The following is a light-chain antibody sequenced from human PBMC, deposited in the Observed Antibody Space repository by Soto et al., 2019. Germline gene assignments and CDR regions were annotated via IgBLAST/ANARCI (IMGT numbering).Light chain of an antibody. J-gene: IGLJ1*01. CDR3: SSYTTSSTLYV. CDR2: EVS. V-gene: IGLV2-14*01. Sequence: QSALTQPASVSGSPGQSITISCSGTSSDVGGYNYVSWYQQHPGKAPQLMIYEVSNRPSGVSNRFSGSKSGYTASLTISGLQAEDEADYYCSSYTTSSTLYVFGNGTKLTVL. CDR1: SSDVGGYNY.